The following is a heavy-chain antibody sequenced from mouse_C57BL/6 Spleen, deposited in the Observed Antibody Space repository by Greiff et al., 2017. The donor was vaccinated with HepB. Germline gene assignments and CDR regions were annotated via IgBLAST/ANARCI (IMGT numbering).Heavy chain of an antibody. V-gene: IGHV5-17*01. Sequence: EVQLVESGGGLVKPGGSLKLSCAASGFTFSDYGMHWVRQAPEKGLEWVAYISSGSSTIYYADTVKGRFTISRDNAKNTLFLQRTSLSSEDTAMYYCARPSISYYFDYWGQGTTLTVSS. J-gene: IGHJ2*01. CDR2: ISSGSSTI. CDR3: ARPSISYYFDY. CDR1: GFTFSDYG.